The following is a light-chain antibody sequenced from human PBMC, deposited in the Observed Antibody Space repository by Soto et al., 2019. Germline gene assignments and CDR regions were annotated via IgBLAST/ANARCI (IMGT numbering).Light chain of an antibody. CDR2: QDR. Sequence: SYELTQPPSVSVSPGQTASITCSGDKLGAKYACWYQQKPGQSPVLVIYQDRKRPSGIPERFSGSNSGNTATLTISGTQAMDEADYYCQAWDSSTVVFGGGTKVTVL. J-gene: IGLJ2*01. CDR1: KLGAKY. V-gene: IGLV3-1*01. CDR3: QAWDSSTVV.